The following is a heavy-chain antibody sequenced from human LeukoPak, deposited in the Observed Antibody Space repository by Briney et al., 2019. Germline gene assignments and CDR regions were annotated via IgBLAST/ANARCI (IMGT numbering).Heavy chain of an antibody. D-gene: IGHD2-2*01. CDR1: GSTFSSYW. J-gene: IGHJ4*02. CDR3: ARVVLAAMGWDYFDY. CDR2: IKKDGSEK. Sequence: GGSLTLSCAASGSTFSSYWMSWVRQAPGKGLEWVANIKKDGSEKYYVDSVKGRFTISRDNAKNSLYLQMSSLRAEDTAVYYCARVVLAAMGWDYFDYWGQGTLVTVSS. V-gene: IGHV3-7*01.